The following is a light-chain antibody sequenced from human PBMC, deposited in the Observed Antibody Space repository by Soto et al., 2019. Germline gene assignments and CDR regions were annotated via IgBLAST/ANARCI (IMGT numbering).Light chain of an antibody. CDR1: SSDVGGHNF. CDR3: SAYAGNNNPVI. V-gene: IGLV2-8*01. J-gene: IGLJ2*01. Sequence: QSALTQPPSASGSPGQSVTISCTGTSSDVGGHNFVSWYQQHPGKAPKFLIYEVSKRPSGFPDRFSGSKSGITASLTVSGLQADDEAYYYCSAYAGNNNPVIFGGGTKLTVL. CDR2: EVS.